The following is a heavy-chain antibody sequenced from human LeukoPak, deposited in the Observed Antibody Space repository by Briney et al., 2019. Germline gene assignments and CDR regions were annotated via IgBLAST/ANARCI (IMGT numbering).Heavy chain of an antibody. CDR1: GGSISSYY. J-gene: IGHJ5*02. CDR3: ARVLRRPYYDFWSGYYRAGWFDP. D-gene: IGHD3-3*01. Sequence: SETLSLTCTVSGGSISSYYWSWIRQPAGKGLEWIGEINHSGSTNYNPSLKSRVTISVDTSKNQFSLKLSSVTAADTAVYYCARVLRRPYYDFWSGYYRAGWFDPWGQGTLVTVSS. CDR2: INHSGST. V-gene: IGHV4-59*01.